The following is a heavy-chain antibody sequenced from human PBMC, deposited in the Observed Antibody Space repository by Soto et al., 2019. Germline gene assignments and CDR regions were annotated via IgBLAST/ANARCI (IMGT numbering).Heavy chain of an antibody. V-gene: IGHV4-38-2*01. CDR1: VYSISSGYY. J-gene: IGHJ6*02. D-gene: IGHD6-19*01. CDR3: ARRLTEGWTSYYYYYGMDV. Sequence: PSETLSLTCAVSVYSISSGYYCGWIRQPPGKGLEWIGSIYHSGSTYYNPSLKSRVTISVDTSKNQFSLKLSSVTAADTAVYYCARRLTEGWTSYYYYYGMDVWGQGTTVTVSS. CDR2: IYHSGST.